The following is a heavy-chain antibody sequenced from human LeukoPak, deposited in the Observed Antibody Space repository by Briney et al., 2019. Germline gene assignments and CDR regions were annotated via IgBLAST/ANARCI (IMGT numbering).Heavy chain of an antibody. V-gene: IGHV4-39*07. J-gene: IGHJ4*02. Sequence: SETLSLTCTVSGGSISSSSYYWGWIRQPPGKGLEWIGSIYYSGSTYYNPSLKSRVTISVDTSKNQFSLKLSSVTAADTAVYYCARELLTELDYGGQGTLVTVSS. CDR2: IYYSGST. CDR1: GGSISSSSYY. CDR3: ARELLTELDY. D-gene: IGHD7-27*01.